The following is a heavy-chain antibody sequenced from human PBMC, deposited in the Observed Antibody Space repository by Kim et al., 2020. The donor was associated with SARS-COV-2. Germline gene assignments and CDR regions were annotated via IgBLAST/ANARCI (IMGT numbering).Heavy chain of an antibody. CDR2: IIPILDIA. CDR3: ARVPSGAAGGYYYYYGMDV. Sequence: SVKVSCKASGGTFSSYAISWVRQAPGQGLEWMGRIIPILDIANYAQKFQGRVTITADKSTSTAYMELSSLRSEDTAVYYCARVPSGAAGGYYYYYGMDVWGQGTTVTVSS. CDR1: GGTFSSYA. D-gene: IGHD3-10*01. J-gene: IGHJ6*02. V-gene: IGHV1-69*04.